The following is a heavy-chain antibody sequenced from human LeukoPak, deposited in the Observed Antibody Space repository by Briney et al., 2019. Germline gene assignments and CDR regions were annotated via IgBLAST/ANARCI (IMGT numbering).Heavy chain of an antibody. CDR1: GGSISSYY. J-gene: IGHJ4*02. CDR2: ISSSGSTI. Sequence: LSLTCTVSGGSISSYYWSWIRQAPGKGLEWVSHISSSGSTIYYADSVKGRFTISRDNAKNSLYLQMNSLRAEDTAVYYCARAPGKLVDYWGQGTLVPSPQ. V-gene: IGHV3-11*01. D-gene: IGHD3-10*01. CDR3: ARAPGKLVDY.